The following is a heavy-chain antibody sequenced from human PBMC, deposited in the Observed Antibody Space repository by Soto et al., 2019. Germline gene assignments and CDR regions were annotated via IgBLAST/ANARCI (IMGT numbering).Heavy chain of an antibody. J-gene: IGHJ6*02. CDR2: IWNDGNGY. CDR1: GFTFNNYG. V-gene: IGHV3-33*01. Sequence: QVQLVESGGGVVQPGRSLRLSCAASGFTFNNYGMHWVRQAPGKGLEWVAVIWNDGNGYHYANSVKGRFTISRDNSKNTLYLQMSSLRAEDTAVYYCARRQISPPTRGAASARGAMGGWGQGTTVTVSS. D-gene: IGHD6-13*01. CDR3: ARRQISPPTRGAASARGAMGG.